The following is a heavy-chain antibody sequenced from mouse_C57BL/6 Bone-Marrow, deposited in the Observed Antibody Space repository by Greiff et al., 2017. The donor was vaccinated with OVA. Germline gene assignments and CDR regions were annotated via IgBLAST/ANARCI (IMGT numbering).Heavy chain of an antibody. CDR3: ARTYYYGSKIDYAMDY. CDR2: IYPGDGDT. V-gene: IGHV1-82*01. CDR1: GYAFSSSW. J-gene: IGHJ4*01. D-gene: IGHD1-1*01. Sequence: VLLQQSGPELVKPGASVKISCKASGYAFSSSWMNWVKQRPGKGLEWIGRIYPGDGDTNYNGKFKGKATLTADKSSSTAYMQLSSLTSEDSAVYFCARTYYYGSKIDYAMDYWGQGTSVTVSS.